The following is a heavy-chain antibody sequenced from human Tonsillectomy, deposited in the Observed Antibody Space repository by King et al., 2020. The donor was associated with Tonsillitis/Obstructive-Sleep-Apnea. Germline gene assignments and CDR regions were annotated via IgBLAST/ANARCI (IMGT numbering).Heavy chain of an antibody. V-gene: IGHV5-51*01. CDR3: ARQEVVATTPFDP. Sequence: VQLVESGAEVKKPGESLKISCKGSGYSFTSYWIGWVRQMPGKGLEWMGSIYPGDSDTRYSPSFQGQVTISADKSISTAYLQWSSLKASDTAMYYCARQEVVATTPFDPWGQGTLVTVSS. CDR1: GYSFTSYW. CDR2: IYPGDSDT. D-gene: IGHD5-12*01. J-gene: IGHJ5*02.